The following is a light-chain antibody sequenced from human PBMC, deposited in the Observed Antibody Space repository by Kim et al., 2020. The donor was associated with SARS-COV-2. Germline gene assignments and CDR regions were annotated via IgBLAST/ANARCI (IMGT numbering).Light chain of an antibody. Sequence: SYELTQPPSVSVSPGQTASITCSGDKLGDKYACWYQQKPGQSPVLVIYQDSKRPSGIPERFSGSNSGNTATLTISGTQAVDEADYYCQAWDSTLNVFGAGTKLTVL. CDR2: QDS. CDR3: QAWDSTLNV. J-gene: IGLJ1*01. V-gene: IGLV3-1*01. CDR1: KLGDKY.